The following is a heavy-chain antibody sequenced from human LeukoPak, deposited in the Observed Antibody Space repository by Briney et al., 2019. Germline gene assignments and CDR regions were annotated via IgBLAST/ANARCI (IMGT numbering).Heavy chain of an antibody. V-gene: IGHV4-59*01. Sequence: SETQSLTCTVSGGSIGSYYWSWIRQPPGKGLEWIGYIYYSGSTNYNPSLKSRVTISVDTSKNQFSLKLSSVTAADTAVYYCARLAYGSGSSYWGQGTLVTVSS. D-gene: IGHD3-10*01. J-gene: IGHJ4*02. CDR2: IYYSGST. CDR3: ARLAYGSGSSY. CDR1: GGSIGSYY.